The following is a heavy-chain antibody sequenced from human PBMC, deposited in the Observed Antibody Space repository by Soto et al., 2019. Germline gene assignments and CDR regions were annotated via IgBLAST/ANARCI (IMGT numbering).Heavy chain of an antibody. Sequence: PSETLSLTCTVSGGSIGSYYWSWIRQPPGKGLEWIGYIYESGSTNSNPSLQSRVTISVDTSKNQSYLNLSPVTAADTAMYYCARARITLVREIIKYNMDIWGQGTTVTVSS. CDR2: IYESGST. J-gene: IGHJ6*02. V-gene: IGHV4-59*01. D-gene: IGHD3-10*01. CDR1: GGSIGSYY. CDR3: ARARITLVREIIKYNMDI.